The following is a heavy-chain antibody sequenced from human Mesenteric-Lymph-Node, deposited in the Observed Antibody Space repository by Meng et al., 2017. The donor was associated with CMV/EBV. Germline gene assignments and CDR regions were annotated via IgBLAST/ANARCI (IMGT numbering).Heavy chain of an antibody. CDR3: ARGDSGYRFFDI. CDR1: GFTFSSYW. V-gene: IGHV3-74*01. J-gene: IGHJ3*02. CDR2: INSDGSST. Sequence: GESLKISCAASGFTFSSYWMHWVRQAPGKGLVWVSRINSDGSSTSYADSVKGRFTISRDNAKNSLYLQMNSLRAEDTAVYYCARGDSGYRFFDIWGQGTMVTVSS. D-gene: IGHD3-22*01.